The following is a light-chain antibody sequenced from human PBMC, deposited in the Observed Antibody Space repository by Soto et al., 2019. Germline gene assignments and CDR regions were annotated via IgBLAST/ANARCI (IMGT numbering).Light chain of an antibody. CDR2: KAS. CDR1: QSISSW. CDR3: QQYNAYPWT. J-gene: IGKJ1*01. Sequence: DIQLTQAPSFLSASAGDRVTITCRASQSISSWLAWYQQKPGKAPKLLIYKASTLESGVPSNFSGSGSGTEFSLTISSLQPEDFATYYCQQYNAYPWTFGQGTKVDIK. V-gene: IGKV1-5*03.